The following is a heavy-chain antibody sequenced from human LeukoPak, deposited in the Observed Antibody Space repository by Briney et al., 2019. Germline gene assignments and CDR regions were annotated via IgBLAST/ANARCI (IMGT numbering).Heavy chain of an antibody. J-gene: IGHJ4*02. CDR2: ISAYNGNT. Sequence: ASVKVSCKASGYTFTSYGISWVRQAPGQGLEWMGWISAYNGNTNYAQKLQGRVTMTTDTSTSTAYMELRSLRSDDTAVYYCASVHDYNRWDDYWGQGTLVTVSS. CDR3: ASVHDYNRWDDY. D-gene: IGHD5-24*01. V-gene: IGHV1-18*01. CDR1: GYTFTSYG.